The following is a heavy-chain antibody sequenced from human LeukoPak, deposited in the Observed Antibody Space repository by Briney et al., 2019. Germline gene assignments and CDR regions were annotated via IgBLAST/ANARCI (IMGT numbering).Heavy chain of an antibody. V-gene: IGHV4-38-2*02. D-gene: IGHD5-18*01. J-gene: IGHJ5*02. CDR2: IYHSGST. Sequence: SSETLSLTCTVSGYSISSGYYWGWIRQPPGKGLEWIGSIYHSGSTYYNPSLKSRVTISVDTSKNQFSLKLSSVTAADTAVYYCARVLRGVGYSSAMVTFNWFDPWGQGTLVTVSS. CDR3: ARVLRGVGYSSAMVTFNWFDP. CDR1: GYSISSGYY.